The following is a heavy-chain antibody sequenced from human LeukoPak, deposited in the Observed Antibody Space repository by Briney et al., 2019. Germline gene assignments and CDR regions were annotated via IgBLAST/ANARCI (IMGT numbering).Heavy chain of an antibody. J-gene: IGHJ4*02. V-gene: IGHV3-30*04. Sequence: GGSLRLSCAASGFTFSSNAMHWVRQAPGKGLEWVALISYDGSNKYYADSVKGRFTISRDNSKNTLYLQMNSLRAEDTAVYYCAKSGLNRFDYWGQGTLVTVSS. CDR1: GFTFSSNA. CDR2: ISYDGSNK. D-gene: IGHD2-15*01. CDR3: AKSGLNRFDY.